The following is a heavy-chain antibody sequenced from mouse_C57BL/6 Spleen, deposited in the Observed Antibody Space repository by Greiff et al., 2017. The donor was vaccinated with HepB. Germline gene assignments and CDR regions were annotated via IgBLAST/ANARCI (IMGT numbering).Heavy chain of an antibody. CDR2: INPNNGGT. CDR3: ARGRDLLFDV. J-gene: IGHJ1*03. Sequence: EVQLQQSGPELVKPGASVQIPCKASGYTFTDYNMDWVKQSHGKSLEWIGDINPNNGGTIYNQKFKGKATLTVDKSSSTAYMELRSLTSEDTAVYDGARGRDLLFDVWGTGTTVTVSS. CDR1: GYTFTDYN. V-gene: IGHV1-18*01. D-gene: IGHD2-1*01.